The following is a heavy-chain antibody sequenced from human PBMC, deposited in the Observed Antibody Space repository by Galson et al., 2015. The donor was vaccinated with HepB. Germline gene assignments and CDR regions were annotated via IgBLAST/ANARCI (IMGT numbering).Heavy chain of an antibody. CDR1: GGTFSSYA. CDR3: ANLGYCTNGVCL. Sequence: SVKVSCKASGGTFSSYAISWVRQAPGQGLEWMGGIIPIFGTANYAQKFQGRVTITADEPTSTAYMELSSLRSEDTAVYYCANLGYCTNGVCLWGQGTLVTVSS. D-gene: IGHD2-8*01. J-gene: IGHJ4*02. V-gene: IGHV1-69*13. CDR2: IIPIFGTA.